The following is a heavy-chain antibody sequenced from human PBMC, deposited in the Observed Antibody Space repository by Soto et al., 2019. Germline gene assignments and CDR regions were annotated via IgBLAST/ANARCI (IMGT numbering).Heavy chain of an antibody. CDR3: ARSLGTHRITMIVVEDWYFDL. D-gene: IGHD3-22*01. CDR2: IYYSGST. V-gene: IGHV4-31*03. CDR1: GGSISSGGYY. J-gene: IGHJ2*01. Sequence: PSETLSLTCTVSGGSISSGGYYWSWIRQHPGKGLEWIGYIYYSGSTYYNPSLKSRVTISVDTSKNQFSLKLSSVTAADTAVYYCARSLGTHRITMIVVEDWYFDLWGRGTLVTVSS.